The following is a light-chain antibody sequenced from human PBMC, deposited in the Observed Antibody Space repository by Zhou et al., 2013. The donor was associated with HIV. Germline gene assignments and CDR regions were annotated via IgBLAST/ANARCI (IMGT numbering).Light chain of an antibody. CDR2: GAS. V-gene: IGKV3D-15*01. CDR3: QQRNSWPIT. J-gene: IGKJ5*01. CDR1: QSIGNN. Sequence: EIVMTQSPATLSVSPGERVTLSCRASQSIGNNLAWYQQKPGQAPRLLISGASTRATGIPARFSGSGSGTDFTLTISRLEPEDFAVYYCQQRNSWPITFGQGTRLEIK.